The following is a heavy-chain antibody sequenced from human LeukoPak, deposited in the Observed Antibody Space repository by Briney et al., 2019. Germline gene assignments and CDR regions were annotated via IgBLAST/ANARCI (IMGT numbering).Heavy chain of an antibody. CDR1: GYSISSGYY. CDR2: IYHSGST. J-gene: IGHJ4*02. V-gene: IGHV4-38-2*02. D-gene: IGHD3-22*01. CDR3: ARVGYDPYYYDSSGYYYFDY. Sequence: PSETLSLTCTVSGYSISSGYYWGWIRQPPGKGLEWIGSIYHSGSTYYNPSLKSRVTISVDTSKNQFSLKLSSVTAADTAVYYCARVGYDPYYYDSSGYYYFDYWGQGTLVTVSS.